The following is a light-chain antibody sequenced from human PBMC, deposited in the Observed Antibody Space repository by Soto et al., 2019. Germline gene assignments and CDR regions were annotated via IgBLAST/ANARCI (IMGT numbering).Light chain of an antibody. CDR2: GAS. CDR3: QQSYSTCT. CDR1: QSISSY. V-gene: IGKV1-39*01. Sequence: DVQMTQSPSSLSASVGDRVTITCRASQSISSYLNWYQYKPGKAPKVLIYGASSLQSGVPSRFSGSGSATDFTLTISRLQPEDFATYYCQQSYSTCTFGQGTRLEIK. J-gene: IGKJ5*01.